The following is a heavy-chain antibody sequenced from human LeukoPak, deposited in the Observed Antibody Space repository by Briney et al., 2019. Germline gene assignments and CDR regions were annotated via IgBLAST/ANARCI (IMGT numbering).Heavy chain of an antibody. CDR1: GFTFSSYA. V-gene: IGHV3-30*04. CDR2: ISYDGSNK. D-gene: IGHD2-2*01. J-gene: IGHJ4*02. Sequence: GGSLRLSCAASGFTFSSYAMHWVRQAPGKGLEWVAVISYDGSNKYHADSVKGRFTISRDNSKNTLYLQMNSLRAEDTAVYYCARDYGDCSSTSCYVGFDYWGQGTLVTVSS. CDR3: ARDYGDCSSTSCYVGFDY.